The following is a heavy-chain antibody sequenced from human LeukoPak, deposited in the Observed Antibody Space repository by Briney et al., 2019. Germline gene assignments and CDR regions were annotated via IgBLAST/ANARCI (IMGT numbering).Heavy chain of an antibody. CDR2: ISSSSSYI. J-gene: IGHJ5*02. D-gene: IGHD6-13*01. V-gene: IGHV3-21*01. Sequence: GGSLRLSCEGSGINFNDYTKNWVRQAPGKGLEWVSSISSSSSYIYYADSVKGRFTISRDNAKNSLYLQMNSLRAEDTAVYYCARDQLSSSRHWYDPWGQGTLVTVSS. CDR1: GINFNDYT. CDR3: ARDQLSSSRHWYDP.